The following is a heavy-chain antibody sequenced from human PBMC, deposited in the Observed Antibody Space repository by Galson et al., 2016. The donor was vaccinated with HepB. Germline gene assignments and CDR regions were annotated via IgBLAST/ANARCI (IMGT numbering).Heavy chain of an antibody. V-gene: IGHV3-21*01. Sequence: SLRLSCAASGFTLHTYTMNWVRQAPGKGLECVSSISSGSSYIYYADSVKGRFTISRDNAKNSLYLQMNSLRAEDTAVYYCARLVTSNSWYGWFDPWGQGTLVTVSS. J-gene: IGHJ5*02. CDR3: ARLVTSNSWYGWFDP. D-gene: IGHD6-13*01. CDR2: ISSGSSYI. CDR1: GFTLHTYT.